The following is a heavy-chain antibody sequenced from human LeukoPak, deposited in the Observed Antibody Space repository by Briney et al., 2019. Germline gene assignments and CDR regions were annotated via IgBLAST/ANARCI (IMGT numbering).Heavy chain of an antibody. CDR3: ARGQIVGATGDAFDI. Sequence: GGSLRLSCAASGFTFSSYSMNWVRQAPGKGLEWVSSISSSSSYIYYADSVKGRFTISRDNAKNSLYLQMNSLRAEDTAVYYCARGQIVGATGDAFDIWGQGTMVTVSS. CDR1: GFTFSSYS. CDR2: ISSSSSYI. J-gene: IGHJ3*02. V-gene: IGHV3-21*01. D-gene: IGHD1-26*01.